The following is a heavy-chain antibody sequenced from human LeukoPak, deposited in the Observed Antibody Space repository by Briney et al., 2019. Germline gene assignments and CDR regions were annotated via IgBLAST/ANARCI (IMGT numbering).Heavy chain of an antibody. CDR1: GYTFTSYY. Sequence: ASVKVSCKASGYTFTSYYMHWVRQAPGQGLEWMGIINPSGGSTSYAQKFQGRVTMTRDTSTSTVYMELSSLRSEDTAVYYCARAKYGDYRWTDAFDIWGQGTMVTVSS. J-gene: IGHJ3*02. CDR3: ARAKYGDYRWTDAFDI. D-gene: IGHD4-17*01. CDR2: INPSGGST. V-gene: IGHV1-46*01.